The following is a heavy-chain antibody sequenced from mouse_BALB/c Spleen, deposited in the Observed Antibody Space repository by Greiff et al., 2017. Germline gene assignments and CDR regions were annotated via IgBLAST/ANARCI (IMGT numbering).Heavy chain of an antibody. D-gene: IGHD1-1*01. CDR3: ADYGSSYRFAY. J-gene: IGHJ3*01. CDR1: GYTFSSYW. Sequence: VQLQQSGAELMKPGASVKISCKATGYTFSSYWIEWVKQRPGHGLEWIGEILPGSGSTNYNEKFKGKATFTADTSSNTAYMQLSSLTSEDSAVYYCADYGSSYRFAYWGQGTLVTVSA. V-gene: IGHV1-9*01. CDR2: ILPGSGST.